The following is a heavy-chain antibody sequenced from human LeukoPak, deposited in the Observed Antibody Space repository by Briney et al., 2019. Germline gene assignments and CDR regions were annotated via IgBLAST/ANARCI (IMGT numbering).Heavy chain of an antibody. CDR2: ISSSGSTI. CDR3: EREPPPGGARGLYNNFNY. J-gene: IGHJ4*02. CDR1: GFTFSDYY. Sequence: PGGSLRLSCAASGFTFSDYYMSWIRQAPGKGLEWVSYISSSGSTIYYADSVKGRFTISRDNTKNLLFLEMNNLRGDDTAIYYCEREPPPGGARGLYNNFNYGGQGTLVAVPS. V-gene: IGHV3-11*04. D-gene: IGHD1-14*01.